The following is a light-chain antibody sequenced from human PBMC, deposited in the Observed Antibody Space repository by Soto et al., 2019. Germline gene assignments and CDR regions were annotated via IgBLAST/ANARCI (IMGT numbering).Light chain of an antibody. Sequence: QSALTQPASVSGSPGQSITISCTGTSSDVGGYNYVSWYQQHPGKAPKLMIYDVGNRPSGVSNRFSGSKSGNTASLTISGLQAEDEADYYCSSYTSSSTLEVFGTGTKVT. CDR3: SSYTSSSTLEV. V-gene: IGLV2-14*01. CDR2: DVG. CDR1: SSDVGGYNY. J-gene: IGLJ1*01.